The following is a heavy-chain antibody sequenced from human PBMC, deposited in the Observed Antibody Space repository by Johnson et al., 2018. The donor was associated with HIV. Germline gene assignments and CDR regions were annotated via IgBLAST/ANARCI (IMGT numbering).Heavy chain of an antibody. J-gene: IGHJ3*02. V-gene: IGHV3-30*03. Sequence: QVQLVESGGGVVQPGRSLRLSCAASGFTFSSYGMHWVRQAPGKGLEWVAVISYDGTNIYYRDSVKGRFTISRDNSKNTLYLHMDSLRAEDTAVYYCRIYSYGGGGPFEIWGQGTMVTVSS. D-gene: IGHD5-18*01. CDR1: GFTFSSYG. CDR2: ISYDGTNI. CDR3: RIYSYGGGGPFEI.